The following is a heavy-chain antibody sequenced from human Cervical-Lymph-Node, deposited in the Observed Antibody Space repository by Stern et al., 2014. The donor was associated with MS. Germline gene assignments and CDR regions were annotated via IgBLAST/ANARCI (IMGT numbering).Heavy chain of an antibody. V-gene: IGHV2-70*01. CDR1: VFSLSTSGMC. CDR2: IDWDDDK. D-gene: IGHD1-1*01. Sequence: QITLKESGPALVKPTQTLTLTCTFSVFSLSTSGMCVSWIRQPPGNALEWLALIDWDDDKYYSTSLKTRLTISKDTSKNQVVLTVTNMDPVDTATYYCARIRGQPRGYYGMDVWGQGTTVTVSS. CDR3: ARIRGQPRGYYGMDV. J-gene: IGHJ6*02.